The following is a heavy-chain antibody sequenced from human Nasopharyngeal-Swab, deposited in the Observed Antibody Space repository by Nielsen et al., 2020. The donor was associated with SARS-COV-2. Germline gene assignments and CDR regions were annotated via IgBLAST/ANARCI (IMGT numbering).Heavy chain of an antibody. V-gene: IGHV3-21*01. J-gene: IGHJ4*02. D-gene: IGHD6-13*01. CDR3: ARDKGYSSLQSSSDY. Sequence: GGSLRLSCAASGFTFSSYSMNWVRQAPGKGLEWVSSISSSSYIYYADSVKGRFTISRDNAKNSLYLQMNSLRAEDTAVYYCARDKGYSSLQSSSDYWGQGTLATVSS. CDR2: ISSSSYI. CDR1: GFTFSSYS.